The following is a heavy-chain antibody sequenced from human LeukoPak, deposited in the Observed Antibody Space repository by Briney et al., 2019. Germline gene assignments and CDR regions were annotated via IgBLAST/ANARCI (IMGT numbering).Heavy chain of an antibody. CDR1: GFTFSSYS. CDR2: ISSSRSYI. J-gene: IGHJ4*02. Sequence: GGSLRLSCAPSGFTFSSYSMNWVRQAPGKGLEWVSYISSSRSYIYYADSVKGRFTISRDNAKNSLYQLMSSLRVKDTAVYYCAREHSGGGNYYDSSGYYRSFDYWGQGTPVTVSS. D-gene: IGHD3-22*01. CDR3: AREHSGGGNYYDSSGYYRSFDY. V-gene: IGHV3-21*01.